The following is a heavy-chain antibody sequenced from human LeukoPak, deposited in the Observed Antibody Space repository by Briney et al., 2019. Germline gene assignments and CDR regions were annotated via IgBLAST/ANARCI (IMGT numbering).Heavy chain of an antibody. CDR1: GGTFSSYA. CDR3: ARDQTLYYDSSGIDY. J-gene: IGHJ4*02. Sequence: ASVKVSCKASGGTFSSYAISWVRQAPGQGLEWMGRIIPILGIANYAQKFQGRVTITADKSTSTAYMELSSLRSEDTAVYYCARDQTLYYDSSGIDYWGQGTLVTVSS. D-gene: IGHD3-22*01. V-gene: IGHV1-69*04. CDR2: IIPILGIA.